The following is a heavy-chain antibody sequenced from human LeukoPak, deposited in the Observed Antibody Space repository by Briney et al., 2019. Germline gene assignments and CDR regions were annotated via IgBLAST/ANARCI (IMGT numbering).Heavy chain of an antibody. V-gene: IGHV3-30*02. Sequence: GGSLRLSCAASGFTFSSYGMHWVRQAPGKGLEWVAFIRYDGSNKCYADSVKGRFTISRDNAKNSLYLQMNSLRAGDTALYYCARADSNIAARRIGFDYWGQGTLVTVSS. CDR1: GFTFSSYG. CDR3: ARADSNIAARRIGFDY. J-gene: IGHJ4*02. CDR2: IRYDGSNK. D-gene: IGHD6-6*01.